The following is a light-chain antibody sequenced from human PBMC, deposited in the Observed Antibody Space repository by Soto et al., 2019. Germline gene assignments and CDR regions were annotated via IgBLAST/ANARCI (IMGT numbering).Light chain of an antibody. CDR2: EDN. Sequence: NFMLTQPHSVSESPGKTVTISCTRSSGRIASNYVQWYQQRPGSSPTTVIYEDNQRPSGVPDRFSGSIDSSSNSAALTISGLKTEDESDYYCQSYDSSNVVLVGGTKVTVL. J-gene: IGLJ2*01. CDR3: QSYDSSNVV. V-gene: IGLV6-57*01. CDR1: SGRIASNY.